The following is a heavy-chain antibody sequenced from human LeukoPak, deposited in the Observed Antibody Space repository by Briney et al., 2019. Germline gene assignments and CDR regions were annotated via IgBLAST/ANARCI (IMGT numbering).Heavy chain of an antibody. CDR2: ISSSSSYI. D-gene: IGHD1-7*01. J-gene: IGHJ3*02. CDR1: GFTFSHYS. Sequence: GGSLRLSCAASGFTFSHYSVTWVRQAPGKGLEWVSSISSSSSYIYYADSVKGRFTISRDNAKNSLYLQMNSLRAEDTAVYYCARDSGNYLDAFDIWGQGTMVTVSS. CDR3: ARDSGNYLDAFDI. V-gene: IGHV3-21*01.